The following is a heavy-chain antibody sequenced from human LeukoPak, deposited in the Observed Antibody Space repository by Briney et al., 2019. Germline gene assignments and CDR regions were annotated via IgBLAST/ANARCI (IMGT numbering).Heavy chain of an antibody. V-gene: IGHV3-11*06. J-gene: IGHJ4*02. CDR3: ARVVLGYSYGYFYFDY. Sequence: GGSLRLSCAASGFTFSDYYMSWIRQAPGKGLEWVSYISSSSSYTNYADSVKGRFTISRDNAKNSLYLQMNCLRAEDTAVYYCARVVLGYSYGYFYFDYWGQGTLVTVSS. CDR1: GFTFSDYY. D-gene: IGHD5-18*01. CDR2: ISSSSSYT.